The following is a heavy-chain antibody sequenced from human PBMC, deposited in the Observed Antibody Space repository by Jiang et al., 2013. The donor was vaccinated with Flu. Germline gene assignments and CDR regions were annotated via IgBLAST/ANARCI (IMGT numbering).Heavy chain of an antibody. CDR3: AKGALRYSNFDY. D-gene: IGHD4-17*01. V-gene: IGHV3-30*18. J-gene: IGHJ4*02. CDR2: ISYDGSNK. Sequence: ISYDGSNKYYADSVKGRFTISRDNSKNTLYLQMNSLRAEDTAVYYCAKGALRYSNFDYWGQGTLVTVSS.